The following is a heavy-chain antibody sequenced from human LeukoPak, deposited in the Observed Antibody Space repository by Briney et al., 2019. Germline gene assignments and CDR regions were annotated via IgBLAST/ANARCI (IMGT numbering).Heavy chain of an antibody. J-gene: IGHJ4*02. CDR3: VKDDGWVQYAN. CDR1: GFTFSSYS. V-gene: IGHV3-21*04. CDR2: ISSSSSYI. D-gene: IGHD5-24*01. Sequence: GGSLRLSCEASGFTFSSYSMNWVRQAPGKGLEWVSSISSSSSYIYYADSVKGRFIISRDNSKNTVYLQMNSLSAEDAAVYYCVKDDGWVQYANWGQGTLVTVSS.